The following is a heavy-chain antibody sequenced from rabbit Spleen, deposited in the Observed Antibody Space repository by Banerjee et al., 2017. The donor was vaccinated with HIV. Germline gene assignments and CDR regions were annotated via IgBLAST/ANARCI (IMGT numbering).Heavy chain of an antibody. D-gene: IGHD1-1*01. Sequence: QEQLVESGGGLVRPGASLTLTCKASGFSFSSGYYISWVCQAPGKGLEWIGCIGTGSGSTCYAGWARGRFAISKPSSTTVTLQMTSLTAADPATYFCASGYSDVYFTLWGPGTLVTDS. CDR1: GFSFSSGYY. V-gene: IGHV1S45*01. CDR2: IGTGSGST. J-gene: IGHJ4*01. CDR3: ASGYSDVYFTL.